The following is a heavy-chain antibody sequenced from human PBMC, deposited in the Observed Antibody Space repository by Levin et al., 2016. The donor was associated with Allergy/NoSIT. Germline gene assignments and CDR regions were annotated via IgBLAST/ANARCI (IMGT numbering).Heavy chain of an antibody. CDR2: ISSSSSYI. D-gene: IGHD3-22*01. V-gene: IGHV3-21*01. CDR1: GFTFSSYS. CDR3: AREWDNYYDSSGYFSHGMDV. J-gene: IGHJ6*02. Sequence: GGSLRLSCAASGFTFSSYSMNWVRQAPGKGLEWVSSISSSSSYIYYADSVKGRFTISRDNAKNSLYLQMNSLRAEDTAVYYCAREWDNYYDSSGYFSHGMDVWGQGTTVTVSS.